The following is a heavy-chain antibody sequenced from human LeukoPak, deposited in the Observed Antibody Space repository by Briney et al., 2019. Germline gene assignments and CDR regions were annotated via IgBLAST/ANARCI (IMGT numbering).Heavy chain of an antibody. Sequence: ASVKVSCKASGYTFTSYGISWVRQAPGQGLEWMGWISAYNGNTNYAQKLQGRVTMTTDTSTSTAYMELRSLRPEDTALYYCAKSRQYAFDIWGQGTMVTVSS. J-gene: IGHJ3*02. V-gene: IGHV1-18*01. CDR2: ISAYNGNT. CDR3: AKSRQYAFDI. D-gene: IGHD4-11*01. CDR1: GYTFTSYG.